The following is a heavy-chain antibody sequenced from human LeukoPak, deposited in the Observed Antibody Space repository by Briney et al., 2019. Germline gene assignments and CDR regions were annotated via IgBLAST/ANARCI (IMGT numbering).Heavy chain of an antibody. Sequence: GGSLRLSCAASGFTFSSYWMHWVRQAPGKGLVWVSRINSDGSSTSYADSVKGRFTISRDNAKNTLYLQMNSLRAEDTAVYYCAGVGIQLWSALDYWGQGTLVTVSS. V-gene: IGHV3-74*01. CDR1: GFTFSSYW. J-gene: IGHJ4*02. D-gene: IGHD5-18*01. CDR2: INSDGSST. CDR3: AGVGIQLWSALDY.